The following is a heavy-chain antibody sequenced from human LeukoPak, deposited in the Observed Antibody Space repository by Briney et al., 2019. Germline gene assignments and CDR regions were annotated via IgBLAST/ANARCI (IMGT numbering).Heavy chain of an antibody. CDR3: ARQVDGALET. V-gene: IGHV4-39*01. J-gene: IGHJ3*02. Sequence: SRYGMHWVRQAPGKGLEWIGSIYYSGSTYYNPSLKSRVTISVDTSKNQISLQMNSVTPEDTAVYYCARQVDGALETWGQGTMVTVSS. CDR1: SRYG. CDR2: IYYSGST. D-gene: IGHD5-12*01.